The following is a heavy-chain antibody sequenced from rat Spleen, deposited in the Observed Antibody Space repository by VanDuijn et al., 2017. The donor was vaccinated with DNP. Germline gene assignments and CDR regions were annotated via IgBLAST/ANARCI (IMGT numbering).Heavy chain of an antibody. D-gene: IGHD1-7*01. Sequence: EVQLVESGGDLVQPGRSLKLSCAASGFTFSDYYMAWVRQAPKKGLEWVASISYEGSSIHYGNSVKGRFTISRDTAKSTLYLQMNSLGSEDTATYYCARRRYGYGLFDYWGQGVMVTVSS. J-gene: IGHJ2*01. CDR1: GFTFSDYY. V-gene: IGHV5-22*01. CDR3: ARRRYGYGLFDY. CDR2: ISYEGSSI.